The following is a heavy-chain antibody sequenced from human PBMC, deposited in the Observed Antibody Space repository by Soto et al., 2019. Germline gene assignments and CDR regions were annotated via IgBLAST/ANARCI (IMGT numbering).Heavy chain of an antibody. Sequence: GGSLRLSCAASGFTFSSYSMNWVRQAPGKGLEWVSYISSSSSTIYYADSVKGRFTISRDNAKNSLYLQMNSLRAEDTAVYYCALFWSGYYTDAFDIWGQGTMVTVSS. CDR3: ALFWSGYYTDAFDI. J-gene: IGHJ3*02. D-gene: IGHD3-3*01. V-gene: IGHV3-48*01. CDR1: GFTFSSYS. CDR2: ISSSSSTI.